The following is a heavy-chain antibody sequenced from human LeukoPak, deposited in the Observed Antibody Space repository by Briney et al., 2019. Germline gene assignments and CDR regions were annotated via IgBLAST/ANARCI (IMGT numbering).Heavy chain of an antibody. CDR3: ARVDSGSYYGY. CDR1: GYSISGGYY. Sequence: SETLSLTCTVSGYSISGGYYWGWIRQPPGKGLEWIGSIYHSGSTYYNPSLKSRVTISVDTSKNQFSLKLSSVTAADTAVYYCARVDSGSYYGYWGQGTLVTVSS. J-gene: IGHJ4*02. CDR2: IYHSGST. D-gene: IGHD1-26*01. V-gene: IGHV4-38-2*02.